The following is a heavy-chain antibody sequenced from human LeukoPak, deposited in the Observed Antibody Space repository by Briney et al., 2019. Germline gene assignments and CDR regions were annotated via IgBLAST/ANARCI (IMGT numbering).Heavy chain of an antibody. CDR2: ISSSSSYI. CDR1: GFTFSSYS. J-gene: IGHJ4*02. V-gene: IGHV3-21*01. Sequence: PGGSLRLSCAASGFTFSSYSMNWVRQAPGKGLEWVSSISSSSSYIYYADSVKGRFTISRDNAKNSLYLQMNSLGAEDTAVYYCARDRYGSGSLYDDYWGQGTLVTVSS. D-gene: IGHD3-10*01. CDR3: ARDRYGSGSLYDDY.